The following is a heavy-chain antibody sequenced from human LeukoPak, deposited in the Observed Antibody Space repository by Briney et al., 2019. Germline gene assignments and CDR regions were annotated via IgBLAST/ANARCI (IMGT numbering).Heavy chain of an antibody. CDR1: GFTFSGSA. J-gene: IGHJ4*02. D-gene: IGHD5-18*01. Sequence: GGSLRLSCATSGFTFSGSAMHWVRQASGKGLEWVSAISGSGGSTYYADSVKGRFTISRDNSKNTLYLQMNSLRAEDTAVYYCVTGSYSYGPTPFDYWGQGTLVTVSS. V-gene: IGHV3-23*01. CDR2: ISGSGGST. CDR3: VTGSYSYGPTPFDY.